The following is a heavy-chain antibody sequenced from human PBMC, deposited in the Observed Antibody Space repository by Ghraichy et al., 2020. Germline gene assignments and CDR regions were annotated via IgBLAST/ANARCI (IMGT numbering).Heavy chain of an antibody. Sequence: SVKVSCKASGGTFSSYAISWVRQAPGQGLEWMGGIIPIFGTANYAQKFQGRVTITADESTSTAYMELSSLRSEDTAVYYCARAVRDGYNPGGRAFDIWGQGTMVTVSS. V-gene: IGHV1-69*13. J-gene: IGHJ3*02. CDR1: GGTFSSYA. D-gene: IGHD5-24*01. CDR2: IIPIFGTA. CDR3: ARAVRDGYNPGGRAFDI.